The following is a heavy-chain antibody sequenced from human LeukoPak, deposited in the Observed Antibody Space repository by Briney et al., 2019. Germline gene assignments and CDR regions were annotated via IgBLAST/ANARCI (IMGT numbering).Heavy chain of an antibody. CDR3: ARAAAGGFSKFDP. CDR1: GYTFTSYY. Sequence: ASVKVSCKASGYTFTSYYMHWVRQAPGQGPEWMGWISAYNGNTNYAQKLQGRVTMTTDTSTSTAYMELRSLRSDDTAVYYCARAAAGGFSKFDPWGQGTLVTVSS. J-gene: IGHJ5*02. D-gene: IGHD6-13*01. CDR2: ISAYNGNT. V-gene: IGHV1-18*04.